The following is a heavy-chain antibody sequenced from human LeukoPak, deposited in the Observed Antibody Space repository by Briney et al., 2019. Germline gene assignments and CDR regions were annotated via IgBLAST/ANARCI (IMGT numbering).Heavy chain of an antibody. V-gene: IGHV3-48*03. CDR3: VCGVAMDV. J-gene: IGHJ6*02. CDR2: INSRNTI. D-gene: IGHD3-10*01. CDR1: GFTFSTS. Sequence: PGGSLRLSCVGAGFTFSTSEWIWLRQAPGTGLEWLAFINSRNTIYYADSVRGRFTISRDNAKNSLYLQMNSLTVEDTAVYYCVCGVAMDVWGQGTTVTVSS.